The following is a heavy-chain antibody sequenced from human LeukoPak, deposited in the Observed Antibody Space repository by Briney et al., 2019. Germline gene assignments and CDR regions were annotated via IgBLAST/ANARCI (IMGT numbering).Heavy chain of an antibody. D-gene: IGHD3-22*01. CDR1: GFTFSSYS. V-gene: IGHV3-48*04. Sequence: GGSLRLSCAASGFTFSSYSMNWVRQAPGKGLEWVSYISSSSSTIYYADSVKGRFTISRDNAKNSLYLQMNSLRAEDTAVYYCARWRQYNSGYYLDYWGQGTLVTVSS. J-gene: IGHJ4*02. CDR2: ISSSSSTI. CDR3: ARWRQYNSGYYLDY.